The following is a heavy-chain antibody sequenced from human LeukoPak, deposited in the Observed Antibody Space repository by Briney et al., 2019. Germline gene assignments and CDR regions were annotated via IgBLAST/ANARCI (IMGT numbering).Heavy chain of an antibody. CDR2: ISGSGGST. D-gene: IGHD2-15*01. J-gene: IGHJ4*02. V-gene: IGHV3-23*01. Sequence: GGSLRLSCAASGFTFSSYAMSWVRQAPGKGLEWDSAISGSGGSTYYADSVKGRFTISRDNSKNTLYLQMNSLRAEDTAVYYCAKVGSHVRLPEGIDYWGQGALVTVSS. CDR3: AKVGSHVRLPEGIDY. CDR1: GFTFSSYA.